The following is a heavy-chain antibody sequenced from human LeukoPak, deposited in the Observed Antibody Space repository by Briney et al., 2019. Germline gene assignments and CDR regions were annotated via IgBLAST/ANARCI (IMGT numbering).Heavy chain of an antibody. Sequence: GGSVRLSCAASGFTFSSYAMSWVRQAPGKGLVWVSGISGSGAGTYYADSVKGRFTISRDKSEITLYLQMNSLRDEDTAIYYCVIGPRQKRGLNTYWGQGRMLIVSS. CDR1: GFTFSSYA. D-gene: IGHD3/OR15-3a*01. J-gene: IGHJ4*02. V-gene: IGHV3-23*01. CDR2: ISGSGAGT. CDR3: VIGPRQKRGLNTY.